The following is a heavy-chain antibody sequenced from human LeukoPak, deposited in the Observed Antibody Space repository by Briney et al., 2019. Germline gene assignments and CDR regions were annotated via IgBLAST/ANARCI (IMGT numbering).Heavy chain of an antibody. V-gene: IGHV4-59*08. CDR1: GGSISNYY. D-gene: IGHD2-21*01. Sequence: SETLSLTCTVSGGSISNYYWSWIRQPPGKRLEWIGYIYYSGSTNYNPSLMSRVIISVDTSKNQFSLKVSSVTAADTAVYYCARHDSDRGVFFDSWGQGTLVTVSS. CDR3: ARHDSDRGVFFDS. J-gene: IGHJ4*02. CDR2: IYYSGST.